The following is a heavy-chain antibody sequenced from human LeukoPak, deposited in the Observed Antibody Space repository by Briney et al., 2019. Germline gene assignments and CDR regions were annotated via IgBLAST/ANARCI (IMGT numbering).Heavy chain of an antibody. Sequence: AGGSLRLSCAASGFTFSTYGMHWVRQAPGKGLEWVAVIWYDGSNKYYADSVKGRFTISRDNSKNTLYLQINSLRAEDTAVYYCARDRITMVRGVDYYFDYWGQGTLVTVSS. CDR1: GFTFSTYG. D-gene: IGHD3-10*01. CDR3: ARDRITMVRGVDYYFDY. J-gene: IGHJ4*02. CDR2: IWYDGSNK. V-gene: IGHV3-33*01.